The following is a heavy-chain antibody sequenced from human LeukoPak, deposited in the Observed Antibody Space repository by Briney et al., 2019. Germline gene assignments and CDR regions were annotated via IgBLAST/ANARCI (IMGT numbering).Heavy chain of an antibody. CDR3: ASPGEGGRLWDFAY. D-gene: IGHD2-21*01. Sequence: GGSLRLSCVASGFTFSSYLMSWVRQAPGKGREWVGKIKQVVCEKNYVHSVKGRFTISRDNAENSLYLQMNSLRAEDTAVYYCASPGEGGRLWDFAYWGEGTLVTVSS. CDR2: IKQVVCEK. J-gene: IGHJ4*02. V-gene: IGHV3-7*01. CDR1: GFTFSSYL.